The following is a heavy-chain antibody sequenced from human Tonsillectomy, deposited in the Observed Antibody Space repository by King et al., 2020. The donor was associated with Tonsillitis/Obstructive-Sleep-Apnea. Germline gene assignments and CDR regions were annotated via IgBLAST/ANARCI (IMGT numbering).Heavy chain of an antibody. CDR3: AHTVYYYDSSGYYPFDY. V-gene: IGHV2-5*02. CDR2: IYWDDDK. J-gene: IGHJ4*02. D-gene: IGHD3-22*01. Sequence: FTLKESGPTLVKPTQTLTLTCTFSGFSLSTSGVGVGWIRQPPGKALEWLALIYWDDDKRYSPSLKSRLTITKDTSKNQVVLTMTNKDPVDTATYYCAHTVYYYDSSGYYPFDYWGQGTLVTVSS. CDR1: GFSLSTSGVG.